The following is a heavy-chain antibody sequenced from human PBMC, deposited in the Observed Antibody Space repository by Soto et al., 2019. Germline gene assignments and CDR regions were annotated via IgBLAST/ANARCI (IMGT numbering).Heavy chain of an antibody. D-gene: IGHD6-19*01. J-gene: IGHJ4*02. CDR1: GFTFSSYG. V-gene: IGHV3-30*18. CDR3: AKDLNRFTVAGTLFDY. Sequence: GGSLRLSCAASGFTFSSYGMHWVRQAPGKGLEWVAVISYDGSNKYYADSVKGRFTISRDNSKNTLYLQMNSLRAEDTAVYYCAKDLNRFTVAGTLFDYWGQGTLVTVSS. CDR2: ISYDGSNK.